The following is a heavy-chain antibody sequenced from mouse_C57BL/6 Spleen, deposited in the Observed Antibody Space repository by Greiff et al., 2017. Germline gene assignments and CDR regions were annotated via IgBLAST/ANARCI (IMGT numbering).Heavy chain of an antibody. CDR1: GFTFSSYT. Sequence: EVQRVESGGGLVKPGGSLKLSCAASGFTFSSYTMSWVRQTPEKRLEWVATISGGGGNTYYPDSVKGRFTISRDNAKNTLYLQMSSLRSEDTALYYCARHPYSNLAFDVWGTWTTVTVSS. D-gene: IGHD2-5*01. CDR3: ARHPYSNLAFDV. CDR2: ISGGGGNT. V-gene: IGHV5-9*01. J-gene: IGHJ1*03.